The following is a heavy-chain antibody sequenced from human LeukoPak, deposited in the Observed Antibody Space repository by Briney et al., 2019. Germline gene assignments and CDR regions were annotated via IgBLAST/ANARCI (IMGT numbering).Heavy chain of an antibody. CDR3: ARDRKGPNSGSYYGDY. Sequence: ASVKVFCKASGYTFTNYGISWVRQAPGQGLEWMGWISFYNDNTKYAQKLQGRVTMTTDTSTNTAYMELRSLRSDDTAVYYCARDRKGPNSGSYYGDYWGQGTLVTVSS. J-gene: IGHJ4*02. D-gene: IGHD1-26*01. CDR1: GYTFTNYG. V-gene: IGHV1-18*01. CDR2: ISFYNDNT.